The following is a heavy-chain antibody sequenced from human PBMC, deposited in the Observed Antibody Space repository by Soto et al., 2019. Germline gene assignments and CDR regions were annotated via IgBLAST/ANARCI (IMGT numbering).Heavy chain of an antibody. D-gene: IGHD2-21*02. Sequence: EVQLVESGGGLVKPGGSLRLSCAASGFTFGTFTMSWVRQAPGKGLEWVSSIGTTSPYIYYADSVRGRFTISRDNAKNSLFLQMNSLRVEDTAVYYCARVMCGDCSSYYYYSMDVWGQGTTVTVSS. V-gene: IGHV3-21*01. CDR1: GFTFGTFT. CDR2: IGTTSPYI. J-gene: IGHJ6*02. CDR3: ARVMCGDCSSYYYYSMDV.